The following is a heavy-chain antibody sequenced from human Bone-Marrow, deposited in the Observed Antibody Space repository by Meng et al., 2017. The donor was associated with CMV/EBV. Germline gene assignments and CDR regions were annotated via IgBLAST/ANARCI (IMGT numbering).Heavy chain of an antibody. Sequence: SETLSLTCTVSGGSISSSSYYWGWIRQPPGKGLEWIGSIYYSGSTYYNPSLKSRVTISVDTSKNQFSLKLSSVTAADTAVYYCARVTFKQLLYVQDYWGQGTLVTFSS. J-gene: IGHJ4*02. D-gene: IGHD2-2*02. CDR2: IYYSGST. CDR1: GGSISSSSYY. V-gene: IGHV4-39*01. CDR3: ARVTFKQLLYVQDY.